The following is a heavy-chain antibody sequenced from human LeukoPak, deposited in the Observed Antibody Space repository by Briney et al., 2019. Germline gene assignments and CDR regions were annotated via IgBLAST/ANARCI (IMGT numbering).Heavy chain of an antibody. Sequence: GGSLRLSCAAFGFIFSSYSMNWVRQAPGKGLEWVSYISSSSSTIYYADSVKGRFTISRDNAKNSLYLQMNSLRAEDTAVYYCVSETYYYDSSGYYYGHRAFDIWGQGTMVTVSS. CDR1: GFIFSSYS. J-gene: IGHJ3*02. V-gene: IGHV3-48*01. CDR3: VSETYYYDSSGYYYGHRAFDI. CDR2: ISSSSSTI. D-gene: IGHD3-22*01.